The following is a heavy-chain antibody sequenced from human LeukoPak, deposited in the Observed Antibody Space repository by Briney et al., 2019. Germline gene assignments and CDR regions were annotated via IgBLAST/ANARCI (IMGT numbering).Heavy chain of an antibody. Sequence: GGSLRLSCVASGFTFSRYSMNWVRQVPGKGLEWVSFISSTSNYIYYTDSVKGRFTISRDDAKNSVYLQMDSLGVEDTAVYYCARSPGTIVVRGVFDPWGQGTLVTVSS. CDR3: ARSPGTIVVRGVFDP. J-gene: IGHJ5*02. CDR1: GFTFSRYS. D-gene: IGHD3-10*01. CDR2: ISSTSNYI. V-gene: IGHV3-21*01.